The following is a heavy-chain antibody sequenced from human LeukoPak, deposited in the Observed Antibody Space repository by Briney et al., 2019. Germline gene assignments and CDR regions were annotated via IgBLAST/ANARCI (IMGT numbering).Heavy chain of an antibody. Sequence: SETLSLTCTVSGGSISRYYWSWIRQPAGKGLEWIGRIYSDGTITYNPSLQSRLTMSIDTSKNQFSLKLSFVAAADTAVYYCARSSFGSSSPKYWGQGTLVTVSS. J-gene: IGHJ4*02. CDR2: IYSDGTI. V-gene: IGHV4-4*07. CDR1: GGSISRYY. CDR3: ARSSFGSSSPKY. D-gene: IGHD6-6*01.